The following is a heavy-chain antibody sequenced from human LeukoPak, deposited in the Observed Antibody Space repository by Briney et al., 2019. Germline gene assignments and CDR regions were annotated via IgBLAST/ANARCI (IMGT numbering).Heavy chain of an antibody. CDR2: INSDGSST. D-gene: IGHD3-22*01. CDR1: GFTFSNYW. V-gene: IGHV3-74*01. Sequence: PGGSLRLSCAASGFTFSNYWMHWVRQAPGKGMVWVSRINSDGSSTSYADSVKGRFTISRDNAKNTLYLQMNSLRAEDTAVYYCAAYDSSGYSGKYFQHWGQGTLVTASS. J-gene: IGHJ1*01. CDR3: AAYDSSGYSGKYFQH.